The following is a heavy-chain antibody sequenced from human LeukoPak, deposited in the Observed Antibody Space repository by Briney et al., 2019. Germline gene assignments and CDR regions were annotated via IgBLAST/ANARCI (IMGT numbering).Heavy chain of an antibody. CDR2: ISTGSTYI. CDR1: GFTSSGYN. J-gene: IGHJ4*02. V-gene: IGHV3-21*01. CDR3: ARGNYFDY. D-gene: IGHD3-10*01. Sequence: GGSLRLSCAASGFTSSGYNVKWVRQAPGKGLEWVSLISTGSTYIYYADSVKGRFTISRDNAKNSLYLQMNSLRAEDTAVYYCARGNYFDYWGQGTLVTVSS.